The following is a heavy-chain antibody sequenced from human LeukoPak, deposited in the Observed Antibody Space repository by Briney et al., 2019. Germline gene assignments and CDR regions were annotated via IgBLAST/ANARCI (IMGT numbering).Heavy chain of an antibody. CDR3: ARAEGNTGWYYYYGMDV. CDR2: ISYDGSNK. CDR1: GFTFSSSA. V-gene: IGHV3-30-3*01. J-gene: IGHJ6*02. Sequence: GRSLRLSCAASGFTFSSSAMHWVRQAPDKGLEWVAVISYDGSNKYYADSVKGRFTISRDNSKNTLYLQMNSLRAEDTAVYYCARAEGNTGWYYYYGMDVWGQGTTVTVSS. D-gene: IGHD4-23*01.